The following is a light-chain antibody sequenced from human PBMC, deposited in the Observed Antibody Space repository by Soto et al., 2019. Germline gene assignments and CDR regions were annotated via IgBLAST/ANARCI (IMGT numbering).Light chain of an antibody. CDR2: DVT. CDR3: SSYSTTRILFV. V-gene: IGLV2-14*01. J-gene: IGLJ1*01. CDR1: SSDVGGFNY. Sequence: QSVLTQPASVSGSPGQSITISCTGTSSDVGGFNYVSWYQHHPGKAPKLLIYDVTNRPSGVSDRFSGSKSGNTASLTISGLQAEDEADYYFSSYSTTRILFVFGTGTKLTVL.